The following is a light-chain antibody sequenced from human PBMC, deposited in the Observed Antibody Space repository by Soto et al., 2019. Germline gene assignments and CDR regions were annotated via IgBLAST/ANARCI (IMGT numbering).Light chain of an antibody. CDR3: RQYDSAPPGIA. CDR1: QAIGNN. V-gene: IGKV1-27*01. J-gene: IGKJ3*01. CDR2: AAS. Sequence: DIQMTQYPASLSASVGVRVTITCRARQAIGNNLAWLQQKPGKAPKLLLYAASTLESGVPSRFSGSGYGTYFTLKISSLQPEDVATYYCRQYDSAPPGIAFVPGTKVDIK.